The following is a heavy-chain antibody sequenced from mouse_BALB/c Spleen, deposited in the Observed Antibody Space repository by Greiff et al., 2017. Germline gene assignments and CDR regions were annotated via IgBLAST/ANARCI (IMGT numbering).Heavy chain of an antibody. V-gene: IGHV14-3*02. Sequence: VQLQQSGAELVRAGASVKLSCTASGFNIKDTYMHWVKQRPEQGLEWIGRIDPANGNTKYDPKFQGKATITADTSSNTAYLQLSSLTSEDTAVYYCAREETTGVVPHFDYWGQGTTLTVSS. D-gene: IGHD1-1*01. CDR3: AREETTGVVPHFDY. CDR2: IDPANGNT. J-gene: IGHJ2*01. CDR1: GFNIKDTY.